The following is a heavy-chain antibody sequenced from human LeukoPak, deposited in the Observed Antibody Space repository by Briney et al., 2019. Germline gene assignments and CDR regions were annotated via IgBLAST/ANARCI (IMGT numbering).Heavy chain of an antibody. J-gene: IGHJ4*02. CDR3: AKDISTSMVRGVTLDY. V-gene: IGHV3-23*01. D-gene: IGHD3-10*01. CDR1: GFTFSSYA. Sequence: GGSLRLSCAASGFTFSSYAMSWVRQAPGKGLEWVSAISGSGGSTYYADSVKGRFTISRDNAKNSLYLQMNSLRAEDTALYYCAKDISTSMVRGVTLDYWGQGTLVTVSS. CDR2: ISGSGGST.